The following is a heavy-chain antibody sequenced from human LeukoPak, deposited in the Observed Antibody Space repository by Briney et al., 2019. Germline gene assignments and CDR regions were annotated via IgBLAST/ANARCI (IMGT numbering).Heavy chain of an antibody. Sequence: GGSLRLSCAASGFTFSSYSMNWVRQAPGKGLEWVSSTSSSSSYIYYADSVKGRFTISRDNAKNSLYLQMNSLRAEDTAVYYCARDHCSSTSCPPWGQGTLVTVSS. CDR2: TSSSSSYI. V-gene: IGHV3-21*01. J-gene: IGHJ5*02. CDR1: GFTFSSYS. D-gene: IGHD2-2*01. CDR3: ARDHCSSTSCPP.